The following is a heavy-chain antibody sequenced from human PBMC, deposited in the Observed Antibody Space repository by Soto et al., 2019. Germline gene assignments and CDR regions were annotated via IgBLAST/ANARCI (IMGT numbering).Heavy chain of an antibody. V-gene: IGHV5-51*01. Sequence: ESLKISCKGSGYSFTSYWIGWVRQMPGKGLEWMGIIYPGDSDTRYSPSFQGQVTISADKSISTAYLQRSSLKASDTAMHYCARQKDRSGAVSWFDPWGQGPLVTVSS. CDR3: ARQKDRSGAVSWFDP. CDR1: GYSFTSYW. J-gene: IGHJ5*02. CDR2: IYPGDSDT. D-gene: IGHD6-19*01.